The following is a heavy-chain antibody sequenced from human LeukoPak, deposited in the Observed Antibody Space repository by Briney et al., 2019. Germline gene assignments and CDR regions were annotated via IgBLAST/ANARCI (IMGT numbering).Heavy chain of an antibody. D-gene: IGHD3-10*01. CDR2: IYHDGNT. CDR1: GYSISSGYY. J-gene: IGHJ2*01. Sequence: SETLSLTCSVSGYSISSGYYWGWIRQPPGKGLEWIGNIYHDGNTYYDPSLKSRVTISVDTSKNQFSLILTSVTAADTAEYYCARHLYYSASAFWYIDLWGRGTLVIVSP. CDR3: ARHLYYSASAFWYIDL. V-gene: IGHV4-38-2*02.